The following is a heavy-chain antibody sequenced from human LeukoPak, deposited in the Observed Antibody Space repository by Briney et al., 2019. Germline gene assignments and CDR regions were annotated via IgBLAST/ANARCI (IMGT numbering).Heavy chain of an antibody. CDR2: INPNSGGT. D-gene: IGHD6-13*01. J-gene: IGHJ1*01. CDR1: GYTFTGYY. Sequence: ASVKVSCEASGYTFTGYYMHWVRQAPGQGLEWMGWINPNSGGTNYAQKFQGRVTMTRDTSISTAYMELSRLRSDDTAVYYCARLEQLVPAEYFQHWGQGTLVTVSS. V-gene: IGHV1-2*02. CDR3: ARLEQLVPAEYFQH.